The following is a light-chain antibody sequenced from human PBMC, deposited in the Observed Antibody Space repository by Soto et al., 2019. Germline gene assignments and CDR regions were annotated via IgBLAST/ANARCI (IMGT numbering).Light chain of an antibody. CDR2: DVS. J-gene: IGLJ1*01. Sequence: QSVLTQPASVSGSPGQSITISCTGTSSDVGAYNYVSWYQQHPGKAPKLMIYDVSNRPSGVSNRFSGSKSGNTASLTISGLQAEDEADYYCSSNTTSANYVFGTGTKVTVL. CDR1: SSDVGAYNY. CDR3: SSNTTSANYV. V-gene: IGLV2-14*01.